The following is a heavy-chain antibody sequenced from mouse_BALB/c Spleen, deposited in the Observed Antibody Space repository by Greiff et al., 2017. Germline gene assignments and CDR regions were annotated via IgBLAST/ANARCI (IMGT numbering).Heavy chain of an antibody. CDR1: GFTFSNYW. J-gene: IGHJ4*01. CDR3: TAPMDY. CDR2: IRLKSNNYAT. V-gene: IGHV6-6*02. Sequence: EVKLMESGGGLVQPGGSMKLSCVASGFTFSNYWMNWVRQSPEKGLEWVAEIRLKSNNYATHYAESVKGRFTISRDDSKSSVYLQMNNLRAEDTGIYYCTAPMDYWGQGTSVTVSS.